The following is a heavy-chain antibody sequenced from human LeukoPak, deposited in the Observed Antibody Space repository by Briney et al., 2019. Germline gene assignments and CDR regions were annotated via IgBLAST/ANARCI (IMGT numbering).Heavy chain of an antibody. J-gene: IGHJ4*02. D-gene: IGHD4-17*01. CDR1: GGSVSSSTYY. V-gene: IGHV4-39*01. CDR3: ARGKVGTVTISYYFDY. Sequence: SETLSLTCTVSGGSVSSSTYYWGWIRQPPGKGLEWIGSIYYSGSTYYNPSLKSRVAISVDTSKNQFSLKLSSVTAADTAVYYCARGKVGTVTISYYFDYWGQGTLVTVSS. CDR2: IYYSGST.